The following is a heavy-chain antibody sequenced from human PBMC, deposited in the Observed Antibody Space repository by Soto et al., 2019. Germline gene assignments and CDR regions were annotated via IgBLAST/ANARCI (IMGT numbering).Heavy chain of an antibody. CDR2: IRSSGRTI. V-gene: IGHV3-11*01. Sequence: QVQLLESGGGLVKPGGSLRLSCAASGFTFSDYYMSWIRQAPGKGLEWFSNIRSSGRTIYYADSVKGRFTNARDNAKNTLDQQLNSLSADYAAVYYGAREGEATYYDMLTGRENRQYFEYGGQGTLVTVCS. CDR3: AREGEATYYDMLTGRENRQYFEY. J-gene: IGHJ4*02. CDR1: GFTFSDYY. D-gene: IGHD3-9*01.